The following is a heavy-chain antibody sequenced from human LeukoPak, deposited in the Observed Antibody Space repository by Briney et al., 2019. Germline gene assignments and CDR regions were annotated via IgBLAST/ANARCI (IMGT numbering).Heavy chain of an antibody. V-gene: IGHV4-59*07. Sequence: SDTLSLTCTLSCGSISTYYWSWIRQPPGEGLEWIGYIYHSGSTNYDPSLKSRVTISVDTSKNQFSLKLSSVTAADTAVYYCTRGGGYASPIGYWGQGALVTVSS. D-gene: IGHD5-12*01. CDR2: IYHSGST. CDR3: TRGGGYASPIGY. J-gene: IGHJ4*02. CDR1: CGSISTYY.